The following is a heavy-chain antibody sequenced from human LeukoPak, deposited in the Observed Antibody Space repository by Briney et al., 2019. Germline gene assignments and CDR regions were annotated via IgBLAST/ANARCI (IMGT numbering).Heavy chain of an antibody. V-gene: IGHV4-59*01. CDR3: ARDRPGGSSLDY. CDR2: IYYTGST. CDR1: GDSIYNNY. D-gene: IGHD6-13*01. J-gene: IGHJ4*02. Sequence: SETLSLTCTVSGDSIYNNYWGWIRQPPGKGLEWIGYIYYTGSTNYNPSLKSRVTISVDTSKNQFSLKLSSVTAADTAVYYCARDRPGGSSLDYWGQGTLVTVSS.